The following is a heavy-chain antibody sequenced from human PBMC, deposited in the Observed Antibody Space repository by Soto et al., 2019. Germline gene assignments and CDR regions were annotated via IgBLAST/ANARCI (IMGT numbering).Heavy chain of an antibody. D-gene: IGHD2-15*01. CDR1: GGSISSSSYY. Sequence: SETLSLTCTVSGGSISSSSYYWGWIRQPPGKGLEWIGSIYYSGSTYYNPSLKSRVTISVDTSKNQFSLKLSSVTAADTAVYYCARHASGVVVAALPSFQHWGQGTLVTISS. CDR2: IYYSGST. CDR3: ARHASGVVVAALPSFQH. J-gene: IGHJ1*01. V-gene: IGHV4-39*01.